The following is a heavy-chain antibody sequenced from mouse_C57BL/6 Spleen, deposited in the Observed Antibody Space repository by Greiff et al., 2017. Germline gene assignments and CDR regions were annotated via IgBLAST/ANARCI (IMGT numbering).Heavy chain of an antibody. CDR2: IYPGDGDT. J-gene: IGHJ2*01. D-gene: IGHD2-5*01. CDR3: ATYYSNYEEGNYFDY. Sequence: QVQLKESGPELVKPGASVKISCKASGYAFSSSWMNWVKQRPGKGLEWIGRIYPGDGDTNYNGKFKGKATLTADKSSSTAYMQLSSLTSEDSAVYFCATYYSNYEEGNYFDYWGQGTTLTVSS. CDR1: GYAFSSSW. V-gene: IGHV1-82*01.